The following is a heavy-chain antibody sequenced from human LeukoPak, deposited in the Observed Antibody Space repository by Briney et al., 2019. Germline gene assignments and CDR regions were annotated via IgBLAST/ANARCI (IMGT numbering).Heavy chain of an antibody. Sequence: PGGSLRLSCVAFGFTFSGSEMNWVRQAPGKGLEWVSYISSSGSTIYYADSVKGRFTISRDNAKNSLYLQMNSLRAEDTAVYYCARAYDSSGYYSYYFDYWGQGTLVTVSS. D-gene: IGHD3-22*01. CDR3: ARAYDSSGYYSYYFDY. J-gene: IGHJ4*02. CDR2: ISSSGSTI. V-gene: IGHV3-48*03. CDR1: GFTFSGSE.